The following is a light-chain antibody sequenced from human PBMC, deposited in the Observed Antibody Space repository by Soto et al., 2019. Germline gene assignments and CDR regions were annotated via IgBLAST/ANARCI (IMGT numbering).Light chain of an antibody. J-gene: IGKJ1*01. CDR2: AAS. V-gene: IGKV1-39*01. CDR3: QHYNSYSEA. CDR1: QSISSY. Sequence: DIQMTQSPSSLSASVGGRVTITFRASQSISSYLNWYQQKPGKAPKLLIYAASSLQSGVPSRFSGSGSGTEFTLTISGLQPDDFATYYCQHYNSYSEAFGQGTKVDIK.